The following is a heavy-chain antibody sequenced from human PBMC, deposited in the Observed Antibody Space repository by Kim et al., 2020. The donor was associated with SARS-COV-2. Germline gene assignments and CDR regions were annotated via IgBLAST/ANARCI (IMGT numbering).Heavy chain of an antibody. Sequence: ASVKVSCKASGYTFTSYAMNWVRQAPGQGLEWMGWINTNTGNPTYAQGFTGRFVFSLDTSVSTAYLQISSLKAEDTAVYYCASDPYSSSRYGGYNWFVPWGEGTLVTVSS. CDR1: GYTFTSYA. CDR2: INTNTGNP. V-gene: IGHV7-4-1*02. CDR3: ASDPYSSSRYGGYNWFVP. J-gene: IGHJ5*02. D-gene: IGHD6-13*01.